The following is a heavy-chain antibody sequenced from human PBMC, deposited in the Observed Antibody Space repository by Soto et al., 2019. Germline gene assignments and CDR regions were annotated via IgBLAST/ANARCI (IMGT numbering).Heavy chain of an antibody. CDR3: AKAYFNTIAAYYYYGMDV. CDR1: GFTFSSYG. Sequence: GGSLRLSCAASGFTFSSYGMHWVRQAPGKGLEWVAVISYDGSNKYYADSVKGRFTISRDNSKNTLYLQMNSLRAEDTAVYYCAKAYFNTIAAYYYYGMDVWGQGTTVTVSS. V-gene: IGHV3-30*18. CDR2: ISYDGSNK. D-gene: IGHD6-13*01. J-gene: IGHJ6*02.